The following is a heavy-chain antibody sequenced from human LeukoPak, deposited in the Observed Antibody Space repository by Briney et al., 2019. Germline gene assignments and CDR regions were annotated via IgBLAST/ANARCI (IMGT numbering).Heavy chain of an antibody. CDR3: AREYYDFWSGHTPNFDY. CDR1: GGSFSGYY. J-gene: IGHJ4*02. V-gene: IGHV4-34*01. Sequence: KTSETLSLTCAVYGGSFSGYYWSWIRQPPGKGLEWIGEINHSGSTNYNPSLKSRVTISVDTPKNQFSLKLSSVTAADTAVYYCAREYYDFWSGHTPNFDYWGQGTLVTVSS. D-gene: IGHD3-3*01. CDR2: INHSGST.